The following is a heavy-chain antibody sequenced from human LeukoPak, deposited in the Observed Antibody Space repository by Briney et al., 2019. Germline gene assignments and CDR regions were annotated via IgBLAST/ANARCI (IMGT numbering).Heavy chain of an antibody. J-gene: IGHJ4*02. V-gene: IGHV3-7*01. CDR3: AKDIGNTLYYFDY. CDR1: GFTFNKYW. CDR2: INRDGSEK. D-gene: IGHD2-2*02. Sequence: GGSLRLSCAASGFTFNKYWMSWVRQAPGKGLEWVANINRDGSEKYYLDSVRGRFTISRDNAKNSLFLQMNSLRAEDTAVYYCAKDIGNTLYYFDYWGQGTLVTVSS.